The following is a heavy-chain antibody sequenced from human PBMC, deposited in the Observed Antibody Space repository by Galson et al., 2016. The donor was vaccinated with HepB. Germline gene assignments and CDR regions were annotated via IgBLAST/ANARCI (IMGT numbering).Heavy chain of an antibody. Sequence: SLRLSCAASGFFFNNYAMHWVRQAPGKGLEWVAHIRSDGSGKYYGESLKGRITISRDNSKSTLYLQMDSLRPEDTAVYYCAKRGDVGVHYCMDVWGKGTTVTVSS. J-gene: IGHJ6*03. CDR2: IRSDGSGK. D-gene: IGHD1-26*01. CDR1: GFFFNNYA. CDR3: AKRGDVGVHYCMDV. V-gene: IGHV3-30*18.